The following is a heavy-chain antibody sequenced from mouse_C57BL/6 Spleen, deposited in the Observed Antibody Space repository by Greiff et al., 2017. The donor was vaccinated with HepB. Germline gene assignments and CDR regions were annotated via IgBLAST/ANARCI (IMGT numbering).Heavy chain of an antibody. V-gene: IGHV1-53*01. D-gene: IGHD1-1*01. CDR2: INPSNGGT. J-gene: IGHJ1*03. Sequence: VQLQQSGTELVKPGASVKLSCKASGYTFTSYWMHWVKQRPGQGLEWIGNINPSNGGTNYNEKFKSKATLTVDKSSSTAYMQLSSLTSEDSAVYYCARDYYYGSSYVGYFDVWGTGTTVTVSS. CDR3: ARDYYYGSSYVGYFDV. CDR1: GYTFTSYW.